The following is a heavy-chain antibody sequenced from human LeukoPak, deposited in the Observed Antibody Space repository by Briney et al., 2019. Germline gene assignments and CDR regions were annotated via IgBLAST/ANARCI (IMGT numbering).Heavy chain of an antibody. Sequence: GGSLRLSCAASGFTFSTYWMHWVRQAPGKGLVWVSHIRPEGTTTAYADSVKGRFTISRDNAKNTLFLQMNSLSAEDTAVYYYARDLDWILFDYWGQGTLVTVSS. V-gene: IGHV3-74*03. CDR1: GFTFSTYW. D-gene: IGHD3-9*01. J-gene: IGHJ4*02. CDR2: IRPEGTTT. CDR3: ARDLDWILFDY.